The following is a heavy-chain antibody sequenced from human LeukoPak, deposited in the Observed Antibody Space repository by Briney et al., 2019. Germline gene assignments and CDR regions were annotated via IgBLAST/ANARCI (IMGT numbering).Heavy chain of an antibody. CDR2: ISSDGSKA. V-gene: IGHV3-74*01. CDR1: GFRFNTYW. J-gene: IGHJ4*02. Sequence: GGSLRLSCAASGFRFNTYWMHWVRQAPGEGLVWVSLISSDGSKALYADSVQGRFTISRDNAKNTVYLQMSSLSAEDTAMYYCVRREAGGGNSWFYFGYWGQGTPVRVSS. D-gene: IGHD6-13*01. CDR3: VRREAGGGNSWFYFGY.